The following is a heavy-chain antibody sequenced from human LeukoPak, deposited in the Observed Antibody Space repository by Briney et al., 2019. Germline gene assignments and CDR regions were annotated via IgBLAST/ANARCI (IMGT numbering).Heavy chain of an antibody. J-gene: IGHJ4*02. CDR1: GYTFTSYA. Sequence: ASVKVSCKASGYTFTSYAMHWVRQAPGQRLEWMGWINAGNGNTKYSQKFQGRVTITRDTSASTAYMELSSLRSEDTAVYYCARGGRDYDILTGYPDYWGQGTLVTVSS. D-gene: IGHD3-9*01. CDR2: INAGNGNT. V-gene: IGHV1-3*01. CDR3: ARGGRDYDILTGYPDY.